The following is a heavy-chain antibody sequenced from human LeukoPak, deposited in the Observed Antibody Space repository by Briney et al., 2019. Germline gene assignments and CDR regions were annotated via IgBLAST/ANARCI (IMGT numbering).Heavy chain of an antibody. J-gene: IGHJ6*03. D-gene: IGHD7-27*01. V-gene: IGHV4-61*02. CDR1: GGSISSGSYY. Sequence: SQTLSLTCTVSGGSISSGSYYWSWIRQPAGKGLEWIGRIYTSGSTNYNPSLKSRVTISVDTSKNQFSLKLGSVTAADTAVYYCARDSRELGISSYYYYMDVWGKGTTVTVSS. CDR3: ARDSRELGISSYYYYMDV. CDR2: IYTSGST.